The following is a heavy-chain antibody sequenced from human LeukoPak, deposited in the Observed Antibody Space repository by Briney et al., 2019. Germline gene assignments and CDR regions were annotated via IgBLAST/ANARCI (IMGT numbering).Heavy chain of an antibody. CDR1: GFTFSSYA. CDR3: ARGLDSSGWYEEDY. D-gene: IGHD6-19*01. J-gene: IGHJ4*02. V-gene: IGHV3-30-3*01. Sequence: GGSLRLSCAASGFTFSSYAMHWVRQAPGKGLEWVAVISYDGSNKYYADSVKGRFTISRDNSKNTLYLQMNSLRAEDTAVCYCARGLDSSGWYEEDYWGQGTLVTVSS. CDR2: ISYDGSNK.